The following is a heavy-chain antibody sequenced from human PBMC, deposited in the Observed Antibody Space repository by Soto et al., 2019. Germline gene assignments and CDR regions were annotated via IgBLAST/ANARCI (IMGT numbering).Heavy chain of an antibody. CDR2: ISGSGIST. V-gene: IGHV3-23*01. Sequence: PGGSLRIACAASGLTCSSEAMTWVGQVPGKGLELFSSISGSGISTYYADSVKGRFTISRDNSKNTLYLQMNSLRAEDAAVYYCAKSAGSNAYYPNDYWGQGTLVTVSS. CDR1: GLTCSSEA. J-gene: IGHJ4*02. D-gene: IGHD3-16*01. CDR3: AKSAGSNAYYPNDY.